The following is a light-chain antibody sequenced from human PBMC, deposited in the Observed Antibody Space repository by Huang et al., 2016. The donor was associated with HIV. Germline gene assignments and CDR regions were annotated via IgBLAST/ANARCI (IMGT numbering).Light chain of an antibody. CDR1: QDISSA. Sequence: AIQLTQSPSSLSASVGDRVTITCRASQDISSALAWYQQKPGEAPKLLIYDASTLESGVPSRFSGSGSGTDFTLTISSLQPEDFATYYCQQFDNFLLTFGGGTKVEIE. J-gene: IGKJ4*01. CDR3: QQFDNFLLT. V-gene: IGKV1D-13*01. CDR2: DAS.